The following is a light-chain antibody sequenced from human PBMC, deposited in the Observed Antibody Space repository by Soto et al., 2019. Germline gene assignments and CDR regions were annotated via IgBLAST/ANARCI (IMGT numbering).Light chain of an antibody. CDR1: RSVSNN. CDR3: QQYGSSPIT. CDR2: GAS. V-gene: IGKV3-20*01. J-gene: IGKJ5*01. Sequence: EIVLAPSPGALALSPGERATRCCRAGRSVSNNLAWYQQKPGQAPRLLIYGASSRATGIPDRFSGSGSGTDFTLTISRLEPEDFAVYYCQQYGSSPITFGQGTRLEIK.